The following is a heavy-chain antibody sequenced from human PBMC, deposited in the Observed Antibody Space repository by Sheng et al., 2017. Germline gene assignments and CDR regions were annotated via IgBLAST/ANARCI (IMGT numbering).Heavy chain of an antibody. Sequence: QVQLVQSGAEVKKPGSSVKVSCKASGGTFSSYAISWVRQAPGQGLEWMGGIIPIFGTANYAQKFQGRVTITTDESTSTAYMELSSLRSEDTAVYYCASRSSWQLTPGRYGYYYYMDVWGKGTTVTVSS. D-gene: IGHD6-13*01. J-gene: IGHJ6*03. V-gene: IGHV1-69*05. CDR2: IIPIFGTA. CDR3: ASRSSWQLTPGRYGYYYYMDV. CDR1: GGTFSSYA.